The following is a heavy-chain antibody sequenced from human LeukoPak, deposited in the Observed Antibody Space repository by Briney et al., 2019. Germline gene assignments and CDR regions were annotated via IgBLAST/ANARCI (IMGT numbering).Heavy chain of an antibody. J-gene: IGHJ4*02. CDR1: GGSISSGGYY. Sequence: SQTLSLTCAVSGGSISSGGYYWSWIRQPPGKGLEWIGYIYYSGSTNYNPSLKSRVTISVDTSKNQFSLKLSSVTAADTAVYYCARGGSYYYDSSGYLAFWGQGTLVTVSS. CDR2: IYYSGST. CDR3: ARGGSYYYDSSGYLAF. D-gene: IGHD3-22*01. V-gene: IGHV4-61*08.